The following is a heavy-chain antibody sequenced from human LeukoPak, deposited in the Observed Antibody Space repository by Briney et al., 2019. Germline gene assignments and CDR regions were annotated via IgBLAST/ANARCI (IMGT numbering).Heavy chain of an antibody. CDR1: GFTFSSYA. D-gene: IGHD3-3*01. CDR2: ISSSSSTI. J-gene: IGHJ3*02. V-gene: IGHV3-48*01. CDR3: AKDWVIFGENPGAFDI. Sequence: GGSLRLSCAASGFTFSSYAMSWVRQAPGKGLEWVSYISSSSSTIYYADSVKGRFTISRDNSKNTLYLQMNSLRAEDTAVYYCAKDWVIFGENPGAFDIWGQGTMVTVSS.